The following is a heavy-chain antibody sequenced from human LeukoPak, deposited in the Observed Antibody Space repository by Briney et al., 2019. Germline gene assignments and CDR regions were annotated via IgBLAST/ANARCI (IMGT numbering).Heavy chain of an antibody. CDR2: ISYDGSNK. V-gene: IGHV3-30*18. D-gene: IGHD3-16*01. Sequence: PGGSLRLSCAASGFTFSSYGMHWVRQAPGKGLEWVAVISYDGSNKYYADSVKGRFTISRDNSKNTLYLQMNSLRAEDTAVYYCAKGTTMLTGYFDYWGQGTLVTVSS. CDR1: GFTFSSYG. J-gene: IGHJ4*02. CDR3: AKGTTMLTGYFDY.